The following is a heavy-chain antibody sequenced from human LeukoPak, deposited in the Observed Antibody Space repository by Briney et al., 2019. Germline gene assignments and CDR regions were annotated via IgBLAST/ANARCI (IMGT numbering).Heavy chain of an antibody. D-gene: IGHD6-13*01. J-gene: IGHJ5*02. CDR3: ARETAAARKGSWFDP. CDR1: GFTFSSYW. V-gene: IGHV4-59*01. CDR2: ISSSGSI. Sequence: GSLRLSCAASGFTFSSYWMSWVRQAPGKGLEWIGYISSSGSINYNPSLKSRVTISVDTSENEFSLKLSSVTAADTAVYYCARETAAARKGSWFDPWGQGSLVTVSS.